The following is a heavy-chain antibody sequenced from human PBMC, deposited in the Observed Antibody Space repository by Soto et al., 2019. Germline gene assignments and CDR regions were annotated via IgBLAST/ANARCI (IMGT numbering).Heavy chain of an antibody. Sequence: ASVEVSCKASGYTFTSYYMHWVRQAPGQGLDWMGIINPSGGSTSYAQKFQGRVTMTRDTSTSTVYMELSSLRSEDTAVYYCARDRAYYYDSSGPPHAFDIWGQGTMVTVSS. V-gene: IGHV1-46*03. J-gene: IGHJ3*02. CDR2: INPSGGST. CDR3: ARDRAYYYDSSGPPHAFDI. D-gene: IGHD3-22*01. CDR1: GYTFTSYY.